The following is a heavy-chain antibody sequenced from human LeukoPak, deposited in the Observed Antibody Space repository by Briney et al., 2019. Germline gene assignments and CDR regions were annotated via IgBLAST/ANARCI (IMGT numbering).Heavy chain of an antibody. D-gene: IGHD6-13*01. CDR3: ARAGPSSSWHQFDY. CDR2: ISYDGSNK. V-gene: IGHV3-30*03. CDR1: GFTFSSYG. J-gene: IGHJ4*02. Sequence: RSLRLSCAASGFTFSSYGMHWVRQAPGKGLEWVAVISYDGSNKYYADSVKGRFTISRDNSKNTLYLQMNSLRAEDTAVYYCARAGPSSSWHQFDYWGQGTLVTVSS.